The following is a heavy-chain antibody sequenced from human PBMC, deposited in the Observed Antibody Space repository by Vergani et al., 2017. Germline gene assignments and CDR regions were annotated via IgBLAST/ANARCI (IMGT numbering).Heavy chain of an antibody. CDR1: GYTFTSYG. Sequence: QVQLVQSGTEVKKPGASVRVSCKAFGYTFTSYGISWVRQAPGQGLEWMGWISTYNGNTNYAQKLQGRVTMTTDTSTSTAYMELRSLRSDDTAVYYCARLNEEFGEPXFDYWGQGTLVTVSS. J-gene: IGHJ4*02. V-gene: IGHV1-18*04. D-gene: IGHD3-10*01. CDR3: ARLNEEFGEPXFDY. CDR2: ISTYNGNT.